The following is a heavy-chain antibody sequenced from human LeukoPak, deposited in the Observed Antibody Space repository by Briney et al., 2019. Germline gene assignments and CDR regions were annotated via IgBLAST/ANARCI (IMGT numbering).Heavy chain of an antibody. CDR3: ARGGVDYYGSGTYYLTYYFDY. V-gene: IGHV3-23*01. D-gene: IGHD3-10*01. Sequence: GGSLRFSCAASGFTCSSYGMHWVRQAPGKGLEWGSGISGSGGATYYAYSVKGRFTMARDDPHDTLYLQLNSLRAEDKAVYFCARGGVDYYGSGTYYLTYYFDYWGQGALVTVSS. J-gene: IGHJ4*02. CDR2: ISGSGGAT. CDR1: GFTCSSYG.